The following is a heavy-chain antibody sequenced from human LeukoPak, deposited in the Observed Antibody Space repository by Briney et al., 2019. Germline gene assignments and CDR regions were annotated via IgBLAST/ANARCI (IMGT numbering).Heavy chain of an antibody. J-gene: IGHJ4*02. V-gene: IGHV4-39*07. CDR3: ARDWNRYAY. CDR2: IYYRGTT. D-gene: IGHD1-1*01. CDR1: GGSISSSSYY. Sequence: PSETLSLTCTVSGGSISSSSYYWGWIRQPPGKGLEWIGNIYYRGTTYYNPSLKSRVTISVDTSKNQFSLQLSSVTAADTAVYYCARDWNRYAYWGQGTLVTVSS.